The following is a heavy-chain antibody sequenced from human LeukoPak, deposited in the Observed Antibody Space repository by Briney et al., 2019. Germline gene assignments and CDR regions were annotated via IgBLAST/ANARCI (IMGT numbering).Heavy chain of an antibody. CDR3: AHSLRFLDPMTFDY. J-gene: IGHJ4*02. V-gene: IGHV2-5*01. CDR2: IYWNDDK. CDR1: GFSLSTSGVG. Sequence: SGPTLVNPTQTLTLTCTFSGFSLSTSGVGVGWIRQPPGKALEWLALIYWNDDKRYSPSLKSRLTITKDTSKNQVVLTMTNMNPVDTATYYCAHSLRFLDPMTFDYWGQGTLVTVSS. D-gene: IGHD3-3*01.